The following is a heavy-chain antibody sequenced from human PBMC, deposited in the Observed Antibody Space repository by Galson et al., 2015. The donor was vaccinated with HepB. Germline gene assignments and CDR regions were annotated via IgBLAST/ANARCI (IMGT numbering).Heavy chain of an antibody. J-gene: IGHJ4*02. D-gene: IGHD6-13*01. Sequence: LRLSCAASGFTFSNYGMQWVRQAPGRGLEWVALIWSDGTNKYYADSVKGRFTISRDNNKNTLSLQMDSLRGEDTAVYYCARDKFVAAAPLDYWGQGTLVTVSS. CDR3: ARDKFVAAAPLDY. CDR1: GFTFSNYG. CDR2: IWSDGTNK. V-gene: IGHV3-33*01.